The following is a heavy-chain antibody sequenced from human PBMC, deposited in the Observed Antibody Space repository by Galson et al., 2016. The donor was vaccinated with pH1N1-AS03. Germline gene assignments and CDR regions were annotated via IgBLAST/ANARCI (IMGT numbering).Heavy chain of an antibody. CDR3: ARDDFNNSGRSL. D-gene: IGHD6-19*01. CDR1: GFTFGSYS. Sequence: SLRLSCAASGFTFGSYSMNWVRQAPGKGLEWVSSISSSGGYIYYSDSVKGRFTISRDNARNSLYLAMNSLRAEDTAVYYCARDDFNNSGRSLWGQGTLVTVSS. J-gene: IGHJ4*02. CDR2: ISSSGGYI. V-gene: IGHV3-21*01.